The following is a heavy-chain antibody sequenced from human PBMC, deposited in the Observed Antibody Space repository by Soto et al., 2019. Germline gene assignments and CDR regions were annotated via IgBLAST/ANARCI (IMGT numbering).Heavy chain of an antibody. CDR1: GGTFSSYA. D-gene: IGHD2-2*01. CDR2: VIPIFDTT. Sequence: QVQLVQSGAEVKKPGSSVKVSCKASGGTFSSYAISWVRQAPGQGLEWMGGVIPIFDTTNYAQKFQGRVTITSDESTITAYMELSSLRSEDTAVSYCARSQGSSTSLELYYYYYYGMDGWGQGTTVTVSS. J-gene: IGHJ6*02. V-gene: IGHV1-69*01. CDR3: ARSQGSSTSLELYYYYYYGMDG.